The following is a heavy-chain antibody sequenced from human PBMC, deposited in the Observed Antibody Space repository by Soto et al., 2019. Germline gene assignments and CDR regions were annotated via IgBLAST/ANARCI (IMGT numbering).Heavy chain of an antibody. Sequence: QVQLQESGPGLVKPSETLSLTCAVSGGSISNYYWSWIWQPAGKGLEWIGRFYASGYTNYNPSLKSRFTMSLDISKNQFSLRLSYVTAADTAVYYCASGNQVAMSDYWGQGTLVTVSS. J-gene: IGHJ4*02. CDR3: ASGNQVAMSDY. CDR2: FYASGYT. CDR1: GGSISNYY. V-gene: IGHV4-4*07.